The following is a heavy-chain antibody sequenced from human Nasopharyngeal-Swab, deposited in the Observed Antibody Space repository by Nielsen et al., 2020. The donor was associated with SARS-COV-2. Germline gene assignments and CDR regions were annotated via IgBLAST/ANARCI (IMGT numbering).Heavy chain of an antibody. CDR2: INHSGST. J-gene: IGHJ6*02. V-gene: IGHV4-34*01. CDR1: GGSFSGYY. CDR3: ARGLDHFYYDMDV. Sequence: SETLSLTFAVYGGSFSGYYWSWIRQPPGKGLEWIGEINHSGSTNYNPSLKSRVTISIDTSKNQFSLNLSSVTAADTAVYYCARGLDHFYYDMDVWGQGTTVTVSS.